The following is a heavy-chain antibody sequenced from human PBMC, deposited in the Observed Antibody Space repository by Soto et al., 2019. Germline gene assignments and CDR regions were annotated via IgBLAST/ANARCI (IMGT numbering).Heavy chain of an antibody. CDR3: AHDIPLRL. CDR2: ISPNGQGR. J-gene: IGHJ4*02. Sequence: GESLKISCGASGFTFSNYGMSWVRQAPGKGLEWVSGISPNGQGRYYADSVKGRCSISRDNSRNTAYMELSGLRSDDTGVYYCAHDIPLRLWGQGTLVTVSS. V-gene: IGHV3-23*01. CDR1: GFTFSNYG. D-gene: IGHD3-9*01.